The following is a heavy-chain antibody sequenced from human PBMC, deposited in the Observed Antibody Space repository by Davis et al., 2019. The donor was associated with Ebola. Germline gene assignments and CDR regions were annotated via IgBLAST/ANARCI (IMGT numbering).Heavy chain of an antibody. V-gene: IGHV4-30-2*01. D-gene: IGHD5-18*01. CDR3: ARARGYRYGYRDYYYGMDV. Sequence: MPSETLSLTCAVSGGSITRGGYSWSWIRQPPGKGLEWIGYIYHSGSTYYNPSPKSRVAISVDRSKTQFSLKLSSVTAADTAVYYCARARGYRYGYRDYYYGMDVWGQGTTVTVSS. J-gene: IGHJ6*02. CDR1: GGSITRGGYS. CDR2: IYHSGST.